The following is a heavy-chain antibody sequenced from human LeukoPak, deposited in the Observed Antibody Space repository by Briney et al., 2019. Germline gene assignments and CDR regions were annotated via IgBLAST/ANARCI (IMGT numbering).Heavy chain of an antibody. Sequence: PSETLSLTCTVSGGSISSYYWSWIRQPPGKGLEWIGYIYYSGSTNYNPSLKSRVTISVDTSKNQFSLKLSSVTAADTAVYYCARDQGSSRFDYWGQGTLVTVSS. D-gene: IGHD6-13*01. CDR3: ARDQGSSRFDY. J-gene: IGHJ4*02. CDR1: GGSISSYY. V-gene: IGHV4-59*01. CDR2: IYYSGST.